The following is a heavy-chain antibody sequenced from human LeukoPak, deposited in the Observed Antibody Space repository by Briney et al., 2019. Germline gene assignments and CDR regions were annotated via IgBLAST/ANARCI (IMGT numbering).Heavy chain of an antibody. CDR3: AARECSYTYCYEGVFDY. CDR1: GLTVSGKH. V-gene: IGHV3-53*01. D-gene: IGHD3-16*01. CDR2: IYSARTT. Sequence: GGSLRLSCAASGLTVSGKHMSWVRQAPGKGLEWVSVIYSARTTNYAESVEGRFAISRDNTKNTLPLQMNSLRVEDTAIYYCAARECSYTYCYEGVFDYWGQGTLVSVSS. J-gene: IGHJ4*02.